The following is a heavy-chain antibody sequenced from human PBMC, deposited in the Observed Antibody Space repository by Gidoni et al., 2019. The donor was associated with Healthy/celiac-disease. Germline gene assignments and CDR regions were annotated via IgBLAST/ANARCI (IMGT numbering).Heavy chain of an antibody. CDR3: ASSREYSSSWYYFDY. Sequence: QVQLVQSGAEVKKPGASVKVSCKAYGYTFTGYYMHWVRQAPGKGLEWMGWINPNSGGTNYAQKFQGRVTMTRDTSISTAYMELSRLRSDDTAVYYCASSREYSSSWYYFDYWGQGTLVTVSS. CDR2: INPNSGGT. V-gene: IGHV1-2*02. D-gene: IGHD6-13*01. CDR1: GYTFTGYY. J-gene: IGHJ4*02.